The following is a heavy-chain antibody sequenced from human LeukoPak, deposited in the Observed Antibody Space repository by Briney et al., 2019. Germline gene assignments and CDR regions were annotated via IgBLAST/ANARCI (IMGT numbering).Heavy chain of an antibody. J-gene: IGHJ5*02. CDR3: ARGIAVAGTDGDWFDP. V-gene: IGHV4-38-2*01. D-gene: IGHD6-19*01. Sequence: PSETLSLTCAVSGYSISSGYYWGWIRQPPGKGLEWIGSIYHSGSTYYNPSLKSRVTISVDTSKNQFSLKLSSVTAADTAVYYCARGIAVAGTDGDWFDPWGQGTLVTVSS. CDR1: GYSISSGYY. CDR2: IYHSGST.